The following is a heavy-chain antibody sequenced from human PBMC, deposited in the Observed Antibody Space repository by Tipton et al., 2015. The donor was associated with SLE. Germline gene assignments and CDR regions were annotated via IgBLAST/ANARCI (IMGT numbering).Heavy chain of an antibody. CDR1: GGSISSSYY. J-gene: IGHJ5*02. Sequence: TLSLTCTVSGGSISSSYYWGWIRQSPGKGLEWIGSISYTGSTYYNPSLKSRVTISVDMSKNQFSLKLTSVTAADTAIYYCVKGVDWFDPWGQGTLVTVSS. CDR3: VKGVDWFDP. V-gene: IGHV4-39*07. CDR2: ISYTGST.